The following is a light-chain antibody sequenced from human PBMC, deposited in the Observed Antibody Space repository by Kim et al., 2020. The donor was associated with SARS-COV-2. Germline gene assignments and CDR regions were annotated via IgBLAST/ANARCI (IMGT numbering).Light chain of an antibody. CDR1: QTISSW. J-gene: IGKJ1*01. V-gene: IGKV1-5*03. Sequence: ASVGDRVPITCRASQTISSWLAWYQQKPGKAPKLLIYKASSLESGVPSRFSGSGSGTEFTLTISSLQPDDFATYFCQQYNAYSWTFGQGTKVDIK. CDR2: KAS. CDR3: QQYNAYSWT.